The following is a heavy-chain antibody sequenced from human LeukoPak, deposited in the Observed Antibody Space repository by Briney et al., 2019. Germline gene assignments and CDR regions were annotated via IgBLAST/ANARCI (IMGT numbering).Heavy chain of an antibody. D-gene: IGHD6-13*01. CDR2: ISGSNSPI. Sequence: PGGSLRLSCVASGFTFSSCRMNWVRQAPWKGLEWVSDISGSNSPIYYADSLRGRFTISRDNAKNTLYLQMNSLRAEDTAVYYCARGRSSSRGYYYYYMDVWGKGTTVTVSS. J-gene: IGHJ6*03. V-gene: IGHV3-48*01. CDR1: GFTFSSCR. CDR3: ARGRSSSRGYYYYYMDV.